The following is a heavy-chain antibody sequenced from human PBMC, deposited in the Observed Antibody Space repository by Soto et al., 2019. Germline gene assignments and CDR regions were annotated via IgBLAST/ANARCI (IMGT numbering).Heavy chain of an antibody. J-gene: IGHJ6*02. Sequence: QVQLVQSGAEVKKPGASVKVSCKASGYTFTSYDINWVRQATGQGLEWMGWMNPNSGNTGYAQKFQGRVTMTRNTSISTAYMELSSLRSEDTAVYYCAREKTTVADYYYYGMDVWGQGTTVTVSS. CDR2: MNPNSGNT. CDR3: AREKTTVADYYYYGMDV. V-gene: IGHV1-8*01. D-gene: IGHD4-17*01. CDR1: GYTFTSYD.